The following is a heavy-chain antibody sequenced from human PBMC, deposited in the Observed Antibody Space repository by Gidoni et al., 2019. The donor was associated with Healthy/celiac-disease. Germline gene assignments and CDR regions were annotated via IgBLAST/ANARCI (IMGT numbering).Heavy chain of an antibody. CDR3: AKAVSPVGYFDL. V-gene: IGHV3-23*01. Sequence: EVQLLESGGGLVQPGGSLRLSCAASGFTFSSYAMGWVRQAPGKGLEWVSAISGSGGSTYYADSVKGRFTISRDNSKNTLYLQMNSLRAEDTAVYYCAKAVSPVGYFDLWGRGTLVTVSS. J-gene: IGHJ2*01. CDR1: GFTFSSYA. CDR2: ISGSGGST. D-gene: IGHD2-21*01.